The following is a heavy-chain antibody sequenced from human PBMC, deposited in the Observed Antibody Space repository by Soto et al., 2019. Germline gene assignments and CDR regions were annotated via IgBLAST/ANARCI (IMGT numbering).Heavy chain of an antibody. V-gene: IGHV3-48*02. D-gene: IGHD3-3*01. Sequence: PGGSMRLSCAASGFTFSSYSMNWVRQAPGKGLEWISYISSHISTLYYADSVKGRFTISRDNAGNSMYLQMNSLRDEDTAVYYCVRDGSGNLYLNWFDPWGQGTLVSVS. J-gene: IGHJ5*02. CDR2: ISSHISTL. CDR3: VRDGSGNLYLNWFDP. CDR1: GFTFSSYS.